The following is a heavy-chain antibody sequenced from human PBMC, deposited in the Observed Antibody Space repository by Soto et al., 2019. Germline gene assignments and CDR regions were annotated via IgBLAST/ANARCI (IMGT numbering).Heavy chain of an antibody. CDR3: ARDRIAARPFDY. J-gene: IGHJ4*02. CDR1: GFTFSSYS. Sequence: EVQLVESGGGLVQPGGSLRLSCAASGFTFSSYSMNWVRQAPGKGLEWVSYISSSSSTIYYADSVKGRFTISRDNAKNSLYLQINGLSDEDTAVYYWARDRIAARPFDYWGQGTLVTVSS. V-gene: IGHV3-48*02. CDR2: ISSSSSTI. D-gene: IGHD6-6*01.